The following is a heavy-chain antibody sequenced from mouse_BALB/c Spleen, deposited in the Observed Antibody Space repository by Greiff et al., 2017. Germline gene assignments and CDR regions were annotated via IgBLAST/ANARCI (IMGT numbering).Heavy chain of an antibody. CDR1: GYSITSGYY. CDR3: ARSDGDY. CDR2: ISYDGSN. Sequence: EVQLQESGPGLVKPSQSLSLTCSVTGYSITSGYYWNWIRQFPGNKLEWMGYISYDGSNNYNPSLKNRISITRDTSKNQFFLKLNSVTTEDTATYYCARSDGDYWGQGTTLTVSS. V-gene: IGHV3-6*02. D-gene: IGHD2-13*01. J-gene: IGHJ2*01.